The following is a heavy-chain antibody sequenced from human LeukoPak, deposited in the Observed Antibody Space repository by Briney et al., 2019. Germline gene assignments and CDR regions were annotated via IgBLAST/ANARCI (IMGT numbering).Heavy chain of an antibody. CDR2: INCYNGNT. D-gene: IGHD3-9*01. Sequence: ASVKVSCKASGYTFTSYGINWVRQAPGQGLEWMGWINCYNGNTNYAQNLQGRVTMTTDTSTMTAYMELRSLRSDDTAVYYCARDPHYDILTDPGDIWGQGTMVTVSS. V-gene: IGHV1-18*01. CDR1: GYTFTSYG. CDR3: ARDPHYDILTDPGDI. J-gene: IGHJ3*02.